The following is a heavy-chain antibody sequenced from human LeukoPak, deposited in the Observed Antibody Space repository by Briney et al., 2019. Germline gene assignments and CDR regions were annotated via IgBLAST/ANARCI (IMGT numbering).Heavy chain of an antibody. V-gene: IGHV1-2*04. J-gene: IGHJ3*02. CDR2: INPNSGGT. CDR1: GYTFTDYY. D-gene: IGHD2-2*01. Sequence: GASVKVSCKASGYTFTDYYMHWVRQAPGQGLEWMGWINPNSGGTNYAQKFQGWVTMTRDTSISTAYMELSRLRSDDTAVYYCARGRKTGGGYCSSSSCYAFDIWGQGTMVTVSS. CDR3: ARGRKTGGGYCSSSSCYAFDI.